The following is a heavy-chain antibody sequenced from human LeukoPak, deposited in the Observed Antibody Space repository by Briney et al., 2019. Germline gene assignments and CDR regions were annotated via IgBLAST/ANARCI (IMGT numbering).Heavy chain of an antibody. J-gene: IGHJ5*02. CDR2: IYYSGST. Sequence: SETLSLTCTVSGGSISSSSYYWGWIRQPPGKGLEWIGSIYYSGSTYYNPSLKSRVTISVDTSKNQFSLKLSSVTAADTAVYYCARMYQLLSFDPWGQGTLVTVSS. CDR1: GGSISSSSYY. D-gene: IGHD2-2*01. CDR3: ARMYQLLSFDP. V-gene: IGHV4-39*07.